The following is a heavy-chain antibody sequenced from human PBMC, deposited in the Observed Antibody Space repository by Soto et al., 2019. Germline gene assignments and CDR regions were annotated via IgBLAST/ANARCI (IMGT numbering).Heavy chain of an antibody. Sequence: QVQLVQSGAEVKKPGASVKVSCKASGYTFTGYYMHWVRQAPGQGLEWMGWINPNSGGTNYEPKFQGRVTMTRDTSISTAYMELSRMRSDDTAVYYCARERTLNGMDVWGQGTTVTVSS. V-gene: IGHV1-2*02. J-gene: IGHJ6*02. CDR2: INPNSGGT. CDR1: GYTFTGYY. CDR3: ARERTLNGMDV.